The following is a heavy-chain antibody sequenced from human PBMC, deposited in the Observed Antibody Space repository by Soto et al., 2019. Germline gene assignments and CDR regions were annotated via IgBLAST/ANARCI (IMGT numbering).Heavy chain of an antibody. J-gene: IGHJ5*02. V-gene: IGHV4-61*01. CDR1: GGSVSSGSYY. D-gene: IGHD3-22*01. CDR3: ARGDSSGSLP. CDR2: IYYSGST. Sequence: SETLSLTCTVSGGSVSSGSYYWSWIRQPPGKGLEWIGYIYYSGSTNYNPSLKSRVTISVDTSKNQFSLKLSSVTAADTAVYYCARGDSSGSLPWGQGTLVTVSS.